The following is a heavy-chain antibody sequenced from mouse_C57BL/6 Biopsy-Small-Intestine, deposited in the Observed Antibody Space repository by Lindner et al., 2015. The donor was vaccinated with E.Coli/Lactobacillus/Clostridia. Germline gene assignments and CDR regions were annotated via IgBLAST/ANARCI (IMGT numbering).Heavy chain of an antibody. CDR2: INYSGST. J-gene: IGHJ1*03. CDR1: GYSITSDY. Sequence: VQLQESGPGLAKPSQTLSLTCSVTGYSITSDYWNWIRKFPGNKLDYMGHINYSGSTDYNPSFKGRISITRDTSKNQYYLQLNSVTSEDTATYYCARGPYGYPRYFDVWGTGTTVTVSS. CDR3: ARGPYGYPRYFDV. D-gene: IGHD2-2*01. V-gene: IGHV3-8*01.